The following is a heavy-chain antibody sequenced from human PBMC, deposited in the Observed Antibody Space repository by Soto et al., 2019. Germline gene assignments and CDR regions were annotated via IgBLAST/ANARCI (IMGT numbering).Heavy chain of an antibody. V-gene: IGHV3-66*01. CDR2: IYSGGST. Sequence: PGGSLRLSCAASGFTVSNNYMSWVRQAPGKGLECVSVIYSGGSTFYADSVKGRFTISRDNSENSLYLQMNSLRAEHTAVYYCAKNPGSYYDSTGYHFDYWGQGHLVTVSS. J-gene: IGHJ4*02. CDR1: GFTVSNNY. D-gene: IGHD3-22*01. CDR3: AKNPGSYYDSTGYHFDY.